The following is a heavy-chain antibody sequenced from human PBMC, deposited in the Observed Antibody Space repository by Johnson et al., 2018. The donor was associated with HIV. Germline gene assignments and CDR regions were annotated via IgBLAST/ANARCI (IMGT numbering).Heavy chain of an antibody. V-gene: IGHV3-13*01. Sequence: VQLVESGGDWVQPGGSLRLSCAASGFTFSIYDMNWVRQPTGKGLEWVSAIGTAGDTYYAASVRGRLTISRENAKNSLDLQMNSLRAGDTAVYYCARSGRGTLTTVPDAFDIWGQGTMVTVSS. CDR3: ARSGRGTLTTVPDAFDI. J-gene: IGHJ3*02. CDR1: GFTFSIYD. D-gene: IGHD4-17*01. CDR2: IGTAGDT.